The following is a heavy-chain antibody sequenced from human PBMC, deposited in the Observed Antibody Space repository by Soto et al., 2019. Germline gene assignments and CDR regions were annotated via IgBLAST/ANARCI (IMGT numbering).Heavy chain of an antibody. V-gene: IGHV1-18*04. CDR1: GYTFSTYG. J-gene: IGHJ5*02. D-gene: IGHD2-21*01. Sequence: QVQLVQSGGEVKKPGASVKVSCKASGYTFSTYGISWVRQAPGQGLEWMGWISAYNGNTRYAKKFQGRVTMSTDTSTSTAYMELRSLRTDDTAVYYCARDHIAVRPGWFDPWGQGTLVTVSS. CDR2: ISAYNGNT. CDR3: ARDHIAVRPGWFDP.